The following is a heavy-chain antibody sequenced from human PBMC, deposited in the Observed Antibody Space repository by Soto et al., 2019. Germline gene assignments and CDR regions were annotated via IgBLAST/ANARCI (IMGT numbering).Heavy chain of an antibody. CDR1: GFLFSNYA. CDR3: AKTLKPRGAATLTFYYYGLDV. J-gene: IGHJ6*02. Sequence: EVQLLESGGDLVQPGGSLRLSCAASGFLFSNYAMSWVRQAPGKGLEWVSSISGEGTDYADSVKGRFTVSRDNSKNTLYLQMSSLRAEDTALYYCAKTLKPRGAATLTFYYYGLDVWGQGTAVTVSS. CDR2: ISGEGT. D-gene: IGHD6-25*01. V-gene: IGHV3-23*01.